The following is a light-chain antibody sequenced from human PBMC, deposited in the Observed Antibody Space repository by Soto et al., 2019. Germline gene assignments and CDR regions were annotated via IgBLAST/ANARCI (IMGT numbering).Light chain of an antibody. CDR1: QGISSY. Sequence: DIQLTQSPSFLSASVGDRVTITCRASQGISSYLAWYQQKPGKAPKLLIYAASTLQRGVPSRFSGRGSWTEFTLPISSLQPEDFATSYCQQLNSYPPETFGQGTKVEIK. CDR2: AAS. CDR3: QQLNSYPPET. J-gene: IGKJ1*01. V-gene: IGKV1-9*01.